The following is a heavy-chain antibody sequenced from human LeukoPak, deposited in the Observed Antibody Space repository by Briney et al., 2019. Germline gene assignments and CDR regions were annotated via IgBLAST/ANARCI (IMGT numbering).Heavy chain of an antibody. CDR3: ARIITMVRGVIITDWFDP. CDR2: ISAYNGNT. Sequence: GASVKVSCKXSGYTFTTYGISWVRQAPGQGLEWMGWISAYNGNTNYAQKLQGRVTMTTDTSTSTAYMELRSLRSDDTAVYYCARIITMVRGVIITDWFDPWGQGTLVTVSS. V-gene: IGHV1-18*01. J-gene: IGHJ5*02. CDR1: GYTFTTYG. D-gene: IGHD3-10*01.